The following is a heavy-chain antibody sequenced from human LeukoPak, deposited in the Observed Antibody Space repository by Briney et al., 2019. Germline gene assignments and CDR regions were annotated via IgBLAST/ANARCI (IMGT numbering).Heavy chain of an antibody. CDR3: ARTLDGSHFDG. J-gene: IGHJ4*02. D-gene: IGHD5-24*01. Sequence: ESGPALVKPTHPLTLTCTFSGFSLSTSGMRVSWIRQPPGKALECLARIDWDDNKFYSTSLKTRLTISKDTSKNQVVLTLTNMDPVDTATYYCARTLDGSHFDGWGQGTLVTVSS. CDR2: IDWDDNK. CDR1: GFSLSTSGMR. V-gene: IGHV2-70*04.